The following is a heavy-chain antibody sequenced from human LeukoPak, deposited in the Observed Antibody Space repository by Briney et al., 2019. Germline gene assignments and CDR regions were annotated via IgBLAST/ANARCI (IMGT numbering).Heavy chain of an antibody. CDR3: ARDPYSSGWYYFDY. CDR1: GFTFSSYG. Sequence: GGSLRLSCAASGFTFSSYGMHWVRQAPGKGLEWVAVISYDGSNKYYADSVKGRFTISRDNSKNTLYLQMNSLRAEDTAVYYCARDPYSSGWYYFDYWGQGTLVTVSS. J-gene: IGHJ4*02. D-gene: IGHD6-19*01. V-gene: IGHV3-30*03. CDR2: ISYDGSNK.